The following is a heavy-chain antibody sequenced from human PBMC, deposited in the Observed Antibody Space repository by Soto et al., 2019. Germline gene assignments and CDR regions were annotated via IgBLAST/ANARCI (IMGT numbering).Heavy chain of an antibody. V-gene: IGHV4-59*01. CDR2: IYYSVTT. Sequence: SETLSLTCTVSGGSISSYYWSWILQPPWKGLEWIGYIYYSVTTNYNPSLKSRVTISVDTSKNQFSLKLSSVTAADTAVYYCARGPTYYYDSSGYYLFDYWGQGTLVTVSS. D-gene: IGHD3-22*01. J-gene: IGHJ4*02. CDR3: ARGPTYYYDSSGYYLFDY. CDR1: GGSISSYY.